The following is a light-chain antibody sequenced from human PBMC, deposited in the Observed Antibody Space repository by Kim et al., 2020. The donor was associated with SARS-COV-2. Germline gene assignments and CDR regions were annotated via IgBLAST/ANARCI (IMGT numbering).Light chain of an antibody. CDR3: QQYDNLPPLT. V-gene: IGKV1-33*01. CDR1: QDISHY. J-gene: IGKJ4*01. Sequence: SVGDRVTITCQASQDISHYLNWYQQKPGKAPKLLIYDASNLETGVPSRFSGSGSGTDFTFTISSLQPEDIATYYCQQYDNLPPLTFGGGTKVDIK. CDR2: DAS.